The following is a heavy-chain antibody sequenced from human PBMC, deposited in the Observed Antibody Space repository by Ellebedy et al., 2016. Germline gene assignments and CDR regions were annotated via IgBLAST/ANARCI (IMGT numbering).Heavy chain of an antibody. CDR1: GYTFSSYG. D-gene: IGHD2-2*01. J-gene: IGHJ4*02. V-gene: IGHV1-18*01. CDR3: ARTYIVVVSAATFDY. CDR2: ISAYNGNT. Sequence: ASVKVSXKASGYTFSSYGISWVRQAPGQGLEWVGWISAYNGNTNYGQNFQGRVTMTTDTSTSTAYMELRSLRSDDTAVYYCARTYIVVVSAATFDYWGQGTLVTVSS.